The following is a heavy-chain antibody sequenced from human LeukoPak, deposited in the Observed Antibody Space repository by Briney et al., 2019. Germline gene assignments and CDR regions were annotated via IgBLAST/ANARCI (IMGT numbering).Heavy chain of an antibody. CDR2: SSYSEIT. D-gene: IGHD4-23*01. CDR1: GGSISSGDSY. Sequence: SETLSLTCTVSGGSISSGDSYWSWIRQPPGKGLEWIAYSSYSEITYYNPSLTSRVTMSVDTSKNQFSLSLSSVTAADTAVYYCARAFYGDYSRAKFDYWGQGTLVTVSS. CDR3: ARAFYGDYSRAKFDY. J-gene: IGHJ4*02. V-gene: IGHV4-30-4*08.